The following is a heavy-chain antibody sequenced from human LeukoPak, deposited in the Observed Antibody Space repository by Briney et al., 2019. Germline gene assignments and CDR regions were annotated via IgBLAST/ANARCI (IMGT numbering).Heavy chain of an antibody. CDR1: GFTFSSYA. CDR3: AKDPYYYDSSGYYGAFDI. V-gene: IGHV3-23*01. D-gene: IGHD3-22*01. CDR2: ISGSGGST. Sequence: PGGSLRLSCAASGFTFSSYAMSWVRQAPGKGLEWVSAISGSGGSTYYADSVKGRFTISRDNSKNTLYLQMNSLRAEDTAVYYCAKDPYYYDSSGYYGAFDIWGQGTMVTVSS. J-gene: IGHJ3*02.